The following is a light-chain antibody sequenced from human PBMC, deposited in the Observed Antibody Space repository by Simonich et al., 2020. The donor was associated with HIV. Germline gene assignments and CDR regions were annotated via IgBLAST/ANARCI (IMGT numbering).Light chain of an antibody. CDR2: GAS. CDR3: QQYGTSQGLT. J-gene: IGKJ4*01. CDR1: QSIASN. V-gene: IGKV3-20*01. Sequence: IVMTQSPATLSVSPGERATLSCRASQSIASNLAWYQQKPGQAPSLLIYGASSRAIGIPDRFSGSGSGTDFTLTISRLEPEDFAVYYCQQYGTSQGLTFGGGTKVEI.